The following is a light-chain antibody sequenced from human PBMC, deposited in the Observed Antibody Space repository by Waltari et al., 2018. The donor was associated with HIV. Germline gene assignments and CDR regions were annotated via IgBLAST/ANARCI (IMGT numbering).Light chain of an antibody. J-gene: IGKJ5*01. CDR3: QQRVNWPIT. CDR2: AAS. V-gene: IGKV3-11*01. Sequence: TQSPAIVYLSPGERATLSCRASQSVSSHLAWYQHKPGQAPRLLIYAASSRATGIPARFSGSGSGTDFTLTISSLEPGDFGVYYCQQRVNWPITFGQGTRLEIK. CDR1: QSVSSH.